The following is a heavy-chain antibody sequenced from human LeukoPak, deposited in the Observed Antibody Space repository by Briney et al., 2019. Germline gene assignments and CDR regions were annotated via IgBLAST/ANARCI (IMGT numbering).Heavy chain of an antibody. Sequence: SETLSLTCTVFGGSISSSSYYWGWIRQPPGKGLEWIGSIYYSGSTYYNPSLKSRVTISVDTSKNQFSLKLSSVTAADTAVYYCARQRIAAAEDYWGQGTLVTVSS. CDR2: IYYSGST. V-gene: IGHV4-39*01. CDR3: ARQRIAAAEDY. CDR1: GGSISSSSYY. J-gene: IGHJ4*02. D-gene: IGHD6-13*01.